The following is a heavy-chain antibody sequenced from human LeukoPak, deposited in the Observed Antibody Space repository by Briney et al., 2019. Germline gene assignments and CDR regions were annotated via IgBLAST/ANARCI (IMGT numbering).Heavy chain of an antibody. CDR1: GFTVSSNY. J-gene: IGHJ5*02. D-gene: IGHD2-2*01. CDR3: ATLAHTVVVPAATYNWFDP. V-gene: IGHV3-66*02. CDR2: IYSGGST. Sequence: QPGGSLRLSCAASGFTVSSNYMSWVRQAPGKGLEWVSVIYSGGSTYYADSVKGRFTISRDNSKNTLYLQMNSLRAEDTAVYYCATLAHTVVVPAATYNWFDPWGQGTLVTVSS.